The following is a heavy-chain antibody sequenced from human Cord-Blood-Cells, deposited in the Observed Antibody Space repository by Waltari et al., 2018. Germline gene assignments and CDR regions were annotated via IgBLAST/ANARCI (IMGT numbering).Heavy chain of an antibody. CDR3: ARDKKRSGDYGSGSYYNNWFDP. CDR1: GYTFTGYY. CDR2: INPNRGGK. Sequence: QVQLVQSGAEVKKPGASVKVSCKASGYTFTGYYMHWVRQAPGQGLEWMGWINPNRGGKNHEQKFQVRVTMTRDTSISTAYMERSRRRSDDTAVYYCARDKKRSGDYGSGSYYNNWFDPWGQGTLVTVSS. J-gene: IGHJ5*02. V-gene: IGHV1-2*02. D-gene: IGHD3-10*01.